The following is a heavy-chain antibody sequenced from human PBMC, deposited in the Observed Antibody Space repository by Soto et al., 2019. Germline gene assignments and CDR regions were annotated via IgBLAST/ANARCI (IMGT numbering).Heavy chain of an antibody. J-gene: IGHJ3*02. CDR2: ISGSGGST. CDR1: GFTFSSYA. V-gene: IGHV3-23*01. D-gene: IGHD4-17*01. Sequence: GGSLRLSCAASGFTFSSYAMSWVRQAPGKGLEWVSAISGSGGSTYYADSVKGRFTISRDNSKNTLYLQMNSLRAEEKAVYYCAKVDYLYDAFDIWGQGTMVTVSS. CDR3: AKVDYLYDAFDI.